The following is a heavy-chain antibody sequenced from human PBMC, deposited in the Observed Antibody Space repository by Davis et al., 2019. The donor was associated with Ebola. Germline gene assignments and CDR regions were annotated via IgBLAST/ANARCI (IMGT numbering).Heavy chain of an antibody. V-gene: IGHV3-33*08. Sequence: GESLKISCAASGFTFSSYGMHWVRQAPGKGLEWVAVIWYDGSNKYYADSVKGRFTISRDNSKNTLYLQMNSLRAEDTAIYYCARSRRFSDNSGYYYFDYWGQGTLVTVSS. CDR2: IWYDGSNK. D-gene: IGHD3-22*01. CDR1: GFTFSSYG. CDR3: ARSRRFSDNSGYYYFDY. J-gene: IGHJ4*02.